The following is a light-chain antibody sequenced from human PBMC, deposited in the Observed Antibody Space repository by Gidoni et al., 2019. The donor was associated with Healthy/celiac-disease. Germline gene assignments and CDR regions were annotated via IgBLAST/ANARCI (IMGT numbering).Light chain of an antibody. CDR2: AAS. CDR3: LQDYNYPMT. Sequence: AIQMTQSPSSLSASVGDRVTITCQASQGIRNDLGWYQQKPGKAPKLLIYAASSLQSGVPSRFSGSGSGTDFTLTISSLQPEDFATYYCLQDYNYPMTFXQXTKVEIK. J-gene: IGKJ1*01. CDR1: QGIRND. V-gene: IGKV1-6*01.